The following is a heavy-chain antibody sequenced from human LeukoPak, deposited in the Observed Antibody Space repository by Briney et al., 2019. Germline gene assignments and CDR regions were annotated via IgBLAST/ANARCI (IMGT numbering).Heavy chain of an antibody. Sequence: ASVKVSCKVSGYTLTELSVQWGRQAPGKGLEWMGGFDPEDGETIYAQKFQGRVTMTEDTSTDTAYMELSSLRSEDTAVYYCATDGASGSYYGGLIYWGQGTLVTVSS. D-gene: IGHD1-26*01. J-gene: IGHJ4*02. V-gene: IGHV1-24*01. CDR1: GYTLTELS. CDR2: FDPEDGET. CDR3: ATDGASGSYYGGLIY.